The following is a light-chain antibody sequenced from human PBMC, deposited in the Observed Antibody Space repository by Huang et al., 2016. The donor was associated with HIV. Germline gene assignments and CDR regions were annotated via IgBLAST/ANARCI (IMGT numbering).Light chain of an antibody. J-gene: IGKJ3*01. V-gene: IGKV1-8*01. CDR1: QDINNC. CDR3: QQYDIHPLT. Sequence: IRMTQSPSSLSASTGDRVTITCRANQDINNCLAWYQQGPGSVPKLLIYAASNLQSGVPSRFSGNGSGTDFTLTICCLHSEDVATYYCQQYDIHPLTFGPGTRVDIK. CDR2: AAS.